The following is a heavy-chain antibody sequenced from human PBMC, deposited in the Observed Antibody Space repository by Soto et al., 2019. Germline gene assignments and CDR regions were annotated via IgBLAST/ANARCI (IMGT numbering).Heavy chain of an antibody. CDR1: GYTFTSYG. D-gene: IGHD2-2*01. CDR2: ISPYNGNT. J-gene: IGHJ4*02. Sequence: ASVKVSCKAFGYTFTSYGISWVRQAPGQGLEWMGWISPYNGNTDYAQKFQGRVTMTTDTSTSTAYMELRSLRSDDTAVYYCARDCSTVTCPVDYWGQGTLVTVSS. CDR3: ARDCSTVTCPVDY. V-gene: IGHV1-18*01.